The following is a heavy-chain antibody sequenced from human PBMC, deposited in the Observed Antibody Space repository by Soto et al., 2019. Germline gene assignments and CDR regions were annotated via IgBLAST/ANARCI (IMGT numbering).Heavy chain of an antibody. CDR1: GFIFSDYT. V-gene: IGHV3-21*04. J-gene: IGHJ6*02. Sequence: GGSLRLSCAASGFIFSDYTMNWVRQAPGKGREWVASISGSMRYRRYAASVMGRFTISRDNANNTLYLELNSLRADDTAIYYCAKWEGIEVDGPNYYGLDVWGQGTPVTVSS. CDR2: ISGSMRYR. D-gene: IGHD2-15*01. CDR3: AKWEGIEVDGPNYYGLDV.